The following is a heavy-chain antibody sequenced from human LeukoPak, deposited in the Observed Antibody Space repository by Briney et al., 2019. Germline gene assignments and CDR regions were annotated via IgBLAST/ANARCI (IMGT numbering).Heavy chain of an antibody. V-gene: IGHV4-34*01. CDR1: GGSFSGYY. CDR2: INHSGST. Sequence: PSETLSLTCAVYGGSFSGYYWSWIRQPPGKGLEWIGEINHSGSTNYNPSLKSRVTMSVDTSKNQFSLKLSSVTAADTAVYYCATTRYCSSTSCYRSFDYWGQGTLVTVSS. D-gene: IGHD2-2*01. J-gene: IGHJ4*02. CDR3: ATTRYCSSTSCYRSFDY.